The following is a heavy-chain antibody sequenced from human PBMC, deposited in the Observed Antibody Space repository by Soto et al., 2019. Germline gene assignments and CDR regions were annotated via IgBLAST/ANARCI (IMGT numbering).Heavy chain of an antibody. V-gene: IGHV3-33*01. J-gene: IGHJ4*02. CDR2: IWYDGTKK. CDR3: ARDLGHGNGPFYY. Sequence: GGSLRLSCAASGFTFTAYGMHWVRQAPGKGLEWVAVIWYDGTKKYYADSVKGRFTISRDNSRNSLYLQVNSLRVEDTAVYYCARDLGHGNGPFYYWGQGALVTVSS. D-gene: IGHD1-26*01. CDR1: GFTFTAYG.